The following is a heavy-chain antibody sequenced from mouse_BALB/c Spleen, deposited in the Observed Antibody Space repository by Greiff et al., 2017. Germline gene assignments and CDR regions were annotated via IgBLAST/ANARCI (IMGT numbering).Heavy chain of an antibody. CDR1: GFSLTGYG. CDR2: IWGDGST. J-gene: IGHJ3*01. CDR3: ARKQGYGNFCWFAY. V-gene: IGHV2-6-7*01. Sequence: QVQLQQSGPGLVAPSQSLSITCTVSGFSLTGYGVNWVRQPPGKGLEWLGMIWGDGSTDYYTALKTRLSISKDNSNSHVFLKMNSLQTDDAARYYCARKQGYGNFCWFAYWGQGTLVTVSA. D-gene: IGHD2-1*01.